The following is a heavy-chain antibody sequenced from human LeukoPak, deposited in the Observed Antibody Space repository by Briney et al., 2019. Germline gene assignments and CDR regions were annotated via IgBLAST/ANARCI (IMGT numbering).Heavy chain of an antibody. CDR3: ARDYYDSSGHNYFDY. D-gene: IGHD3-22*01. CDR1: GGSISSYY. V-gene: IGHV4-59*12. Sequence: SETLSLTCTVSGGSISSYYWSWIRQPPGKGLEWIRYIYYSGSTNYNPSLKSRVTISVDTSKNQFSLKLSSVTAADTAVYYCARDYYDSSGHNYFDYWGQGTLVTVSS. J-gene: IGHJ4*02. CDR2: IYYSGST.